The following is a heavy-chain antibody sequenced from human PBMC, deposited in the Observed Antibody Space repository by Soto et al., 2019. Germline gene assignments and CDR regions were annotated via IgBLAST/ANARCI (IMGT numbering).Heavy chain of an antibody. CDR1: GGSLTNYY. J-gene: IGHJ4*02. V-gene: IGHV4-59*01. CDR2: IYYTGST. Sequence: SETLSLTCTVSGGSLTNYYWTWIRQPPGKGLEWIGYIYYTGSTSYNPSLNSRVTISVDTSRNQFSLELTSVTAADTAIYYCARILPPGHFDYCGQGMQVTVS. CDR3: ARILPPGHFDY.